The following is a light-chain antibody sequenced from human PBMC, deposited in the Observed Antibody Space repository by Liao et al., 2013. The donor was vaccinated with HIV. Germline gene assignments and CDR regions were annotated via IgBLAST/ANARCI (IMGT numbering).Light chain of an antibody. J-gene: IGLJ2*01. CDR2: YDS. Sequence: SYVLTQPPSVSVAPGKTARITCGGNNIGSKSVHWYQQKPGQAPVLVIYYDSDRPSGIPERFSGSNSGNTATLTISRVEAGDXADYYCQVWDSSSDHVVFGGGTKLTVL. V-gene: IGLV3-21*01. CDR1: NIGSKS. CDR3: QVWDSSSDHVV.